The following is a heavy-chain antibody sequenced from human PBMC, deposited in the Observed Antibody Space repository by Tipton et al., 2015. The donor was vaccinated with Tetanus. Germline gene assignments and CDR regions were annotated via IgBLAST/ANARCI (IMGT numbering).Heavy chain of an antibody. CDR3: ARGADNYGYYLDY. CDR2: ISSTSSYI. J-gene: IGHJ4*02. CDR1: GFTFSNYR. Sequence: SLRLSCVVSGFTFSNYRMNWVRQAPGKGLQWVASISSTSSYIYYADSLKGRFTVSRDNTKNSLYLQINSLRAEDAALYYCARGADNYGYYLDYWGQGTLVTVSA. V-gene: IGHV3-21*06. D-gene: IGHD5-18*01.